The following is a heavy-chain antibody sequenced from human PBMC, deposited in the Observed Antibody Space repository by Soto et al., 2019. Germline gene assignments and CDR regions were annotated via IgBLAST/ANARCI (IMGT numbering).Heavy chain of an antibody. J-gene: IGHJ3*02. D-gene: IGHD3-3*01. CDR1: GYTFTSYG. Sequence: ASGPVSCQASGYTFTSYGIIWVRQAPRQGIEWMGWISAYNGNTNYAQKLQGRVTMTTDTSTSTAYMELRSLRSDDTAVYYCARGGGAALEWFLPDAFDIWGQGTMVTVSS. CDR2: ISAYNGNT. CDR3: ARGGGAALEWFLPDAFDI. V-gene: IGHV1-18*04.